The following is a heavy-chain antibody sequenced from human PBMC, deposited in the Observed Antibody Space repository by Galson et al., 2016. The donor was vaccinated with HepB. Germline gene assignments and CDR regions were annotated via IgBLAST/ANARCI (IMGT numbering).Heavy chain of an antibody. CDR3: AKSQPGYSSGWYTLPIDAFDI. D-gene: IGHD6-19*01. J-gene: IGHJ3*02. V-gene: IGHV3-23*01. Sequence: SLRLSCAASGFTFSSYAMSWVRQAPGKGLEWVSTISGSGYNTYYADSVKGRFTISRANSKNTLYLQMNSLRAEDTAVYYCAKSQPGYSSGWYTLPIDAFDIWGQGTMVTVSS. CDR1: GFTFSSYA. CDR2: ISGSGYNT.